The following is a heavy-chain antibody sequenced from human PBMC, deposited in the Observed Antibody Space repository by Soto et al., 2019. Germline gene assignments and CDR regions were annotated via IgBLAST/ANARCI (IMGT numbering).Heavy chain of an antibody. D-gene: IGHD3-22*01. CDR1: GGSISSSSYY. V-gene: IGHV4-39*07. J-gene: IGHJ4*02. CDR2: IYYCGTT. Sequence: TSETLSLTCTVSGGSISSSSYYWGWIRQPPGKGLEWLGTIYYCGTTYYNPSLKSRVTISVDTSKNQFSLKLSSVTAADTAVYYCARGDYYDSSGYRSWGQGTLVTV. CDR3: ARGDYYDSSGYRS.